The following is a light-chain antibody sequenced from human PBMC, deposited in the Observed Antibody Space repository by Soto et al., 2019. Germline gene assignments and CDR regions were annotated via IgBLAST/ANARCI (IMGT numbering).Light chain of an antibody. CDR1: QSVSSSY. Sequence: EIVLTQSPGTLSLSPGERATLSCRASQSVSSSYLAWYQQKPGQAPRLLIYGASTRATGIPDRFSGSGSGTAFPLTISRLEPEDFAVYYCQQYGSSPLTFGGGTKVEIK. J-gene: IGKJ4*01. V-gene: IGKV3-20*01. CDR2: GAS. CDR3: QQYGSSPLT.